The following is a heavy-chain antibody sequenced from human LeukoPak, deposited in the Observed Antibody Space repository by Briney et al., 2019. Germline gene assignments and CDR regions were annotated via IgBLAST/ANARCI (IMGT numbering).Heavy chain of an antibody. V-gene: IGHV4-4*07. J-gene: IGHJ4*02. CDR1: GGSISSYY. CDR2: IYTSGST. D-gene: IGHD1-7*01. CDR3: ARMRSITGTTHFDY. Sequence: SETLSLTCTVSGGSISSYYWSWIRQPAGKGLEWIGRIYTSGSTNYNPSLKSRVTMSVDTSKNQFSLKLSSVTAADTAVYYCARMRSITGTTHFDYWGQGTLVTVSS.